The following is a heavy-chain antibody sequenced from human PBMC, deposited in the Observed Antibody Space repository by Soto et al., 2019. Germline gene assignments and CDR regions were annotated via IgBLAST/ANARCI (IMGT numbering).Heavy chain of an antibody. Sequence: QVQLQESGPGLVKPSHTLSLTCTVSGGSISSGGYYWGWIRQHPGKGLEWIGYIYYSGSTYYNPSLKSRVTISVDTSKNQFSLKLSSVTAADTAVYYCARLYSGYDGRYFDLWGRGTLVTVSS. J-gene: IGHJ2*01. CDR3: ARLYSGYDGRYFDL. CDR2: IYYSGST. D-gene: IGHD5-12*01. V-gene: IGHV4-31*03. CDR1: GGSISSGGYY.